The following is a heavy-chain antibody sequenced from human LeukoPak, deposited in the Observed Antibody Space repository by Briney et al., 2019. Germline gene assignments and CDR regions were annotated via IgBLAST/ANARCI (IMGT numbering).Heavy chain of an antibody. CDR1: DYSISSGYY. D-gene: IGHD3-22*01. V-gene: IGHV4-38-2*02. J-gene: IGHJ5*02. CDR3: ARYYYDSSGPSGFDP. Sequence: PSETLSLTCTVSDYSISSGYYWGWIRQPPGKGLEWIGSIYHSGSTYYNPSLKSRVTISVDTSKNQFSLKLSSVTAADTAVYYCARYYYDSSGPSGFDPWGQGTLVTVSS. CDR2: IYHSGST.